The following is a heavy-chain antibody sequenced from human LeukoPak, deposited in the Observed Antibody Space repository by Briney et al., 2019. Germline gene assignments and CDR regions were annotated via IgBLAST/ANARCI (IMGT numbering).Heavy chain of an antibody. CDR2: IYYSGST. J-gene: IGHJ6*02. V-gene: IGHV4-59*11. Sequence: PSETLSLTCTVSGGSISSHYWSWIRQPPGKGLEWIGYIYYSGSTNYNPSLKSRVTISVDTSKNQFSLKLSSVTAADTAVYYCARGGYSGYDSDDYYYGMDVWGQGTTVTVSS. CDR3: ARGGYSGYDSDDYYYGMDV. CDR1: GGSISSHY. D-gene: IGHD5-12*01.